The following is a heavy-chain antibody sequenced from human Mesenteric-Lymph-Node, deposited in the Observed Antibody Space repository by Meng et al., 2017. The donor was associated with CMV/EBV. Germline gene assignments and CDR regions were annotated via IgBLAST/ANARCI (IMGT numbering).Heavy chain of an antibody. J-gene: IGHJ6*02. CDR1: GGSFSGYY. CDR3: ARNYYYYYGMDV. Sequence: LSCAVYGGSFSGYYWSWIRQPPGKGLEWIGEINHSGSTNYNPSLKSRVTISVDTSKNQFSLKLSSVTAADTAVYYCARNYYYYYGMDVWGQGTTVTVSS. CDR2: INHSGST. V-gene: IGHV4-34*01.